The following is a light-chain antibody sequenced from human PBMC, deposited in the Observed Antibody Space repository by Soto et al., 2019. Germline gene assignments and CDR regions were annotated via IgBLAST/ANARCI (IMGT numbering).Light chain of an antibody. Sequence: EIVLTQSPATLSLSPGERATLSCRASQSVSSYLAWYQQKPGQAPRLLIYDASNRATGIPARFSGSWSGTDFTLTISSLEHEDFAVYYCQQRRNWPTFGGGTKVEIK. CDR1: QSVSSY. V-gene: IGKV3-11*01. J-gene: IGKJ4*01. CDR3: QQRRNWPT. CDR2: DAS.